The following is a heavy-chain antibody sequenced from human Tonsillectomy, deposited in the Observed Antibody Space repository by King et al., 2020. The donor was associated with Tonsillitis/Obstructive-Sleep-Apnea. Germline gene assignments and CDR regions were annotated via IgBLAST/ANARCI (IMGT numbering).Heavy chain of an antibody. CDR1: GYTFTSYA. CDR3: VRGVSTALDY. V-gene: IGHV1-3*01. D-gene: IGHD1-26*01. Sequence: VQLVESGAEVKKPGASVKVSFKASGYTFTSYAMHWVRQAPGQRLEWMGWITAGNGNTKYSQKFQGRVTITRDTSASTAYMELSSLRSEDTAVYYCVRGVSTALDYWGQGTLVTVSS. J-gene: IGHJ4*02. CDR2: ITAGNGNT.